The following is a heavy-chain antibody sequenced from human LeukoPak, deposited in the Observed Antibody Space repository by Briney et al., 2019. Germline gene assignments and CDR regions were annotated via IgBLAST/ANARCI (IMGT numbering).Heavy chain of an antibody. V-gene: IGHV3-74*01. Sequence: PGGSLRLSCEASRFTFSNFWMHWVRQVPGKGLVWVSRINTDGSRAIYADSVKGRFTISRDNAKNPLYLQMNSLRAEDTALYYCARGGSYGGYHSYWGQGTLVTVSS. D-gene: IGHD4-23*01. J-gene: IGHJ4*02. CDR1: RFTFSNFW. CDR2: INTDGSRA. CDR3: ARGGSYGGYHSY.